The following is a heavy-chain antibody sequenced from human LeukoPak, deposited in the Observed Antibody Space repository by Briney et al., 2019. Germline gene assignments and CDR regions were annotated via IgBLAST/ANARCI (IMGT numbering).Heavy chain of an antibody. D-gene: IGHD3-10*01. CDR2: IKQDGSEK. CDR1: GFTFSSYW. J-gene: IGHJ4*02. Sequence: GGSLRLSCAASGFTFSSYWMSWVRQAPGKGLEWVANIKQDGSEKYYMDSVKGRFTISRDNAKNSLYLQMNSLRAEDTAVYYCARDTYYYGSGTYYFNYWGQGTLVTVSS. V-gene: IGHV3-7*01. CDR3: ARDTYYYGSGTYYFNY.